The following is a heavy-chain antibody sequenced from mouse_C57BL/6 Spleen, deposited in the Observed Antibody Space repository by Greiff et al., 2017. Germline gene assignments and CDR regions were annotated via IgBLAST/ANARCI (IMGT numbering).Heavy chain of an antibody. Sequence: QVQLQQPGAELVKPGASVKLSCKASGYTFTSYWMHWVKQRPGRGLEWIGRIDPNSGGTKYNEKFKSKATMTVDKPSSTAYLQLSSLKSEDSAVYYCARWAITTVVAPMDYWGQGTSVTVSS. J-gene: IGHJ4*01. CDR3: ARWAITTVVAPMDY. CDR1: GYTFTSYW. D-gene: IGHD1-1*01. CDR2: IDPNSGGT. V-gene: IGHV1-72*01.